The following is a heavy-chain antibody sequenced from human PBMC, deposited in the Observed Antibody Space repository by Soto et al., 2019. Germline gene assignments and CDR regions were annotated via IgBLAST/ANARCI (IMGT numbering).Heavy chain of an antibody. CDR3: VRDMQLWRLDS. CDR2: IIPILGIA. D-gene: IGHD2-15*01. J-gene: IGHJ4*02. Sequence: ASVKLSCTDSGGTFSIYTISWVRQAPGQGLEWMGRIIPILGIANYAQKFQGRFTISRDNAKNTLYLHMNSLRAEDTAVYYCVRDMQLWRLDSWGQGTLVTVSS. V-gene: IGHV1-69*02. CDR1: GGTFSIYT.